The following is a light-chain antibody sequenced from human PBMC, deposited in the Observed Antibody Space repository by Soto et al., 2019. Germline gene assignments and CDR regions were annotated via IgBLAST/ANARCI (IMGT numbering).Light chain of an antibody. J-gene: IGKJ4*01. CDR3: QKTYVAPVT. V-gene: IGKV1-39*01. CDR2: ATS. Sequence: DIQMTQSPSSLSASVGERVTITCRASQNIKSFLNWYQQKPGKAPKLLIYATSSVQSGVPARFSGGRSGTDFSLAISSLQPEDFATYYCQKTYVAPVTFGGGTKVEI. CDR1: QNIKSF.